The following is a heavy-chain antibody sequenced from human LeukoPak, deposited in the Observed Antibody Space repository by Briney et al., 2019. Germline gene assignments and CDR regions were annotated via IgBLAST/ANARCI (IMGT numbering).Heavy chain of an antibody. CDR2: IYYSGST. V-gene: IGHV4-39*01. CDR1: GGSISSSSYY. J-gene: IGHJ5*02. Sequence: SETLSLTCTVSGGSISSSSYYWAWIRQPPGKGLEWIGSIYYSGSTYYNPSLKSRVTISVDTSKNQFSLKLSSVTAADTAVYYCARRAVTTRGDDWFDPWGQGTLVTVSS. D-gene: IGHD4-11*01. CDR3: ARRAVTTRGDDWFDP.